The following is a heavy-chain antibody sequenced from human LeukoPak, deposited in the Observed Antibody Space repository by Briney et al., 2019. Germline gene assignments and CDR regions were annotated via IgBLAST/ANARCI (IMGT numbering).Heavy chain of an antibody. D-gene: IGHD1-26*01. J-gene: IGHJ4*02. V-gene: IGHV3-21*06. CDR2: ISSTSTYI. CDR1: GFTFRTYS. CDR3: ARIIGISGTYPTDY. Sequence: GGSLRLSCAASGFTFRTYSMNWVRQAPGKGLEWVSSISSTSTYIYYADSMKGRFIISRDNARNSLHLEMNSLRAEDTAVYYCARIIGISGTYPTDYWGQGTLVTVSS.